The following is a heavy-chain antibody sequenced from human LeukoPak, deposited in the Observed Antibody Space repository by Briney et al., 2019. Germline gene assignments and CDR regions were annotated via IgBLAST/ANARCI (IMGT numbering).Heavy chain of an antibody. CDR1: GFTFSSYS. Sequence: GGSLRLSCAASGFTFSSYSMNWVRQAPGKGLEWVSSISSSSSYIYYADSVKGRFTISRDNAKNSLYLQMNSLRAEDTAVYYCARAPGIAAASDYWGQGTLVTVSS. V-gene: IGHV3-21*01. D-gene: IGHD6-13*01. CDR2: ISSSSSYI. CDR3: ARAPGIAAASDY. J-gene: IGHJ4*02.